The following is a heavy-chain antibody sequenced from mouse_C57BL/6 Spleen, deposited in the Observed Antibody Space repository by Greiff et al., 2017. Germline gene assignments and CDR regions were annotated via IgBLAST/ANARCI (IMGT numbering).Heavy chain of an antibody. CDR2: IYPGDGDT. CDR1: GYAFSSSW. Sequence: VQLQQSGPELVKPGASVKISCKASGYAFSSSWMNWVKQRPGKGLEWIGRIYPGDGDTNYNGKFKGKATLTADKSSSTAYMQLSSLTSEDSAFYVCAREGYGDYWFSYWGQGTLVTVSA. CDR3: AREGYGDYWFSY. J-gene: IGHJ3*01. D-gene: IGHD2-13*01. V-gene: IGHV1-82*01.